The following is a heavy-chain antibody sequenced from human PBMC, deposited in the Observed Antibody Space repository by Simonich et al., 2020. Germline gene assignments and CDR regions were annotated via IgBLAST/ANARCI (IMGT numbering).Heavy chain of an antibody. J-gene: IGHJ4*02. V-gene: IGHV4-38-2*01. CDR2: IYHSGST. D-gene: IGHD2-15*01. CDR3: ARAHSRYCSGGSCYFDY. CDR1: GYSISSGYY. Sequence: QVQLQESGPGLVKPSETLSLTCAVSGYSISSGYYWGWIRQPPGKGLEWIGSIYHSGSTYYNPSLKSRVTISVDTSKNQFSLKLSSVTAADTAVYYCARAHSRYCSGGSCYFDYWGQGTLVTVSS.